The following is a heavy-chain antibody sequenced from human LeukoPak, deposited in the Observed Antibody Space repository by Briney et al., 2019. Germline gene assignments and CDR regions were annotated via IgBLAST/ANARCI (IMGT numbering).Heavy chain of an antibody. CDR3: ARRIGGTVTSFDY. Sequence: GESLKTSCKGSGYPFTSYWIGWVRQLPGKGLGWMGIIYPGDSDTRYSPSFQGQVTISADKSISTAYLQWSSLKASDTAMYYCARRIGGTVTSFDYWGQGTLVAVSS. CDR2: IYPGDSDT. V-gene: IGHV5-51*01. CDR1: GYPFTSYW. J-gene: IGHJ4*02. D-gene: IGHD4-17*01.